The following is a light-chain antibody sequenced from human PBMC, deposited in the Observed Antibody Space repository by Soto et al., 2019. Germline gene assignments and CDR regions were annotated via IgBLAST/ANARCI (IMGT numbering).Light chain of an antibody. CDR1: QTVTSNY. CDR2: GAS. Sequence: ETALTRSPGTLSLSSGGPATLSCSDSQTVTSNYLAWYQQKPGQAPRLLIYGASGRATGIPDRFSGSGSGTDFTLTISRVEPEDFAVYYCQQYGSSPRTFGHGTKVDIK. J-gene: IGKJ1*01. CDR3: QQYGSSPRT. V-gene: IGKV3-20*01.